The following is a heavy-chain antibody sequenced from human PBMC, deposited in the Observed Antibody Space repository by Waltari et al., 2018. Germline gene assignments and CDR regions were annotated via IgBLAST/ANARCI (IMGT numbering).Heavy chain of an antibody. CDR2: IKDDGSEK. CDR3: ARDPHYSNFDY. D-gene: IGHD4-4*01. V-gene: IGHV3-7*01. Sequence: EVHLVESGGGLVQPGGSLGLSCAASGFTFSLYGMPWVRQAPGKGLEWLANIKDDGSEKNYVDSVKGRFTISRDNAKNSLYLQMNSLRAEDTAVYYCARDPHYSNFDYWGQGTLVTVSS. J-gene: IGHJ4*02. CDR1: GFTFSLYG.